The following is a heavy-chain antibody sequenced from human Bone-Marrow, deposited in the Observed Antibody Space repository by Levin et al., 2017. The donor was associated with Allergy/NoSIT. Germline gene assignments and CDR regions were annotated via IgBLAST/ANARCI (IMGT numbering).Heavy chain of an antibody. CDR2: INPDSGGT. Sequence: ASVKVSCKASGYTFTGYYIHWVRQAPGQGLEWMGWINPDSGGTDYAQKFQGRVTMTRDTSISTAYMELSRLRSDDTALYYCARDNLRGDYYDILTGLGVWGQGTLVTVSS. CDR3: ARDNLRGDYYDILTGLGV. CDR1: GYTFTGYY. D-gene: IGHD3-9*01. V-gene: IGHV1-2*02. J-gene: IGHJ1*01.